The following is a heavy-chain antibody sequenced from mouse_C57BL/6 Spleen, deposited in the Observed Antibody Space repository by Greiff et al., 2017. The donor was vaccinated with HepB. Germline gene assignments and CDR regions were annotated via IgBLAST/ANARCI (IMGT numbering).Heavy chain of an antibody. D-gene: IGHD1-1*01. CDR1: GYTFTSYW. J-gene: IGHJ1*03. V-gene: IGHV1-64*01. CDR2: IHPNSGST. CDR3: ARQNYGRSYWYFDV. Sequence: QVQLQQPGAELVKPGASVKLSCKASGYTFTSYWMHWVKQRPGQGLEWIGMIHPNSGSTNYNEKFKSKATLTVDKSSSTAYMQLSSLTSEDSAVYYCARQNYGRSYWYFDVWGTGTTVTVSS.